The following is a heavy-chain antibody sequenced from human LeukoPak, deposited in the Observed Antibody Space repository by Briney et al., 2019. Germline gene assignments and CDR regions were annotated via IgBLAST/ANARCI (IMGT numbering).Heavy chain of an antibody. CDR3: ATLGPTGGDFTYNWFDP. Sequence: GGSLRLSCAASGFAFSTYSMNWVRQAPGKGPEWVSCISSTSRYINYTESVKGRFTISRDNAKNSLYLQMSSLRVEDTAVYYCATLGPTGGDFTYNWFDPWGQGALVTVSS. CDR2: ISSTSRYI. V-gene: IGHV3-21*01. J-gene: IGHJ5*02. D-gene: IGHD2-21*02. CDR1: GFAFSTYS.